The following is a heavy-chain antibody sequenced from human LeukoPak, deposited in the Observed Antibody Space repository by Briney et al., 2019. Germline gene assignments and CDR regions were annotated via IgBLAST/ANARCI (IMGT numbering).Heavy chain of an antibody. J-gene: IGHJ4*02. CDR1: GFTFSSYA. CDR3: VRLSPYDSSGYYYDY. CDR2: IINRDGTT. V-gene: IGHV3-23*01. D-gene: IGHD3-22*01. Sequence: GGSLRLSCAASGFTFSSYAMNWVRQAPGKGLEWVSGIINRDGTTYYPGSVKGRFTISRENAKNSMYLQMNSLRAGDTAVYYCVRLSPYDSSGYYYDYWGQGTLVTVSS.